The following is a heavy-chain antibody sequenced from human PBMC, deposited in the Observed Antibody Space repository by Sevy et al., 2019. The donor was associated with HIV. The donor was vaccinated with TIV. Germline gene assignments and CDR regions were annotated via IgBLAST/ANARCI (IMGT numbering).Heavy chain of an antibody. V-gene: IGHV4-39*01. D-gene: IGHD2-2*03. CDR3: ARLDIVVVPAAMGGWFDP. CDR1: GGSISSSSYY. J-gene: IGHJ5*02. Sequence: SETLSLTCTVSGGSISSSSYYWGWIRQPPGKGLEWIGSIYYSGSTYYNPSLKSRVTISGDTSKNQFSLKLSSVTAADTAVYYCARLDIVVVPAAMGGWFDPWGQGTLVTVSS. CDR2: IYYSGST.